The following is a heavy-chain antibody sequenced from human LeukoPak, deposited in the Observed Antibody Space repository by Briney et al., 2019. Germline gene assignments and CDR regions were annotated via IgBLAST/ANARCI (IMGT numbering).Heavy chain of an antibody. V-gene: IGHV5-51*01. Sequence: GESLKISSKGSGYNFTSYWIGWVRQMPGKDLEWMGIIYPGDSDTRYSPSFQGQVTISADKSISTAYLQWSSLKASDTAMYYCARRGYSGYDTYYFDYWGQGTLVTVSS. CDR3: ARRGYSGYDTYYFDY. D-gene: IGHD5-12*01. CDR2: IYPGDSDT. J-gene: IGHJ4*02. CDR1: GYNFTSYW.